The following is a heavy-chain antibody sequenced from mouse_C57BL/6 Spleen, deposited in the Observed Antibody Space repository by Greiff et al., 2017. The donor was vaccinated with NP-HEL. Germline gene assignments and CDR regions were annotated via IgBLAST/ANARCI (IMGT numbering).Heavy chain of an antibody. CDR1: GYTFTSYW. CDR2: IDPSDSYT. Sequence: QVQLQQPGAELVMPGASVKLSCKASGYTFTSYWMHWVKQRPGQGLEWIGEIDPSDSYTNYNQKFKGKSTLTVDKSSSTAYMQLSSLTSEDSAVYYCARPGGTYYAMDYWGQGTSVTVSS. J-gene: IGHJ4*01. V-gene: IGHV1-69*01. CDR3: ARPGGTYYAMDY. D-gene: IGHD1-1*02.